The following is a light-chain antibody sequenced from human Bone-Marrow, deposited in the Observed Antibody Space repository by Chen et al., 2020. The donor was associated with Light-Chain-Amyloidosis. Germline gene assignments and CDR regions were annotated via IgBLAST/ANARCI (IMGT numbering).Light chain of an antibody. Sequence: SYVLPQPSSVSVAPGQTATIACGGNNIGSTSVHWYQQTPGQAPLLVVYDDSERPSGTPERLCGSKSGNTATLTSSRVEAGDEADYYCQVWDRSSDRPVFGGGAKLTVL. V-gene: IGLV3-21*02. CDR2: DDS. CDR1: NIGSTS. CDR3: QVWDRSSDRPV. J-gene: IGLJ3*02.